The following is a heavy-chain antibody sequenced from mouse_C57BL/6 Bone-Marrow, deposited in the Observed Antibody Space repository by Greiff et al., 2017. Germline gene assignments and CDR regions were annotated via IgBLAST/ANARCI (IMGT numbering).Heavy chain of an antibody. CDR2: ISTYYGDA. V-gene: IGHV1-67*01. D-gene: IGHD2-1*01. CDR1: GYTFTDYA. J-gene: IGHJ4*01. CDR3: STLIYYGNRYAMDY. Sequence: QVQLQQPGPELVRPGVSVKISCKGSGYTFTDYAMHWVKQSHAKSLEWIGVISTYYGDASYNQKFKDKATMTVDKSSSTAYMELARLTSEDSAVLYWSTLIYYGNRYAMDYWGQGTSVTVSS.